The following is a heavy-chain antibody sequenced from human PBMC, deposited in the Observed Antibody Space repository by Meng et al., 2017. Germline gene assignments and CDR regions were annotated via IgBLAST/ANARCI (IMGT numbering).Heavy chain of an antibody. Sequence: VRPVESGGEVKKPGALVKVFCKASGYTFTSYDINWVRQATGQGLEWMGWMNPNSGNTGYAQKFQGRVTMTRNTSISTAYMELSSLRSEDTAVYYCARYVAVAGVDYWGQGTLVTVSS. CDR2: MNPNSGNT. D-gene: IGHD6-19*01. J-gene: IGHJ4*02. V-gene: IGHV1-8*01. CDR1: GYTFTSYD. CDR3: ARYVAVAGVDY.